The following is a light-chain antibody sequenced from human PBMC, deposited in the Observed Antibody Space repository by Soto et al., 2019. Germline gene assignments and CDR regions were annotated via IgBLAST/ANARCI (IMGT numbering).Light chain of an antibody. CDR1: QRIRRN. J-gene: IGKJ4*01. CDR2: GAS. Sequence: EILMTQSQATLSVSQGERATLSARASQRIRRNLAWYQQKPGQAPRLLMYGASTRATGIPARFSGSGSGTDFTLTISGLQSEDFAVYSCQQYSDWPLTFGGGTKVEIK. CDR3: QQYSDWPLT. V-gene: IGKV3-15*01.